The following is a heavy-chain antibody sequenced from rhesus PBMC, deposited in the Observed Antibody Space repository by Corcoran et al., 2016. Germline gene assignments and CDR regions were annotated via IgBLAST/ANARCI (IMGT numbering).Heavy chain of an antibody. CDR1: GYSISSGYD. Sequence: QLQLQESGPGLVKPSETLSLTCAVSGYSISSGYDWSWIRQPPGKGLVWIGYISYSGSTSYNPSLNSRVTISRDTAKNQFALKLSSVTAADTAVYYCARDWERQPFDYWGQGVLVTVSS. V-gene: IGHV4-122*02. CDR3: ARDWERQPFDY. J-gene: IGHJ4*01. D-gene: IGHD6-25*01. CDR2: ISYSGST.